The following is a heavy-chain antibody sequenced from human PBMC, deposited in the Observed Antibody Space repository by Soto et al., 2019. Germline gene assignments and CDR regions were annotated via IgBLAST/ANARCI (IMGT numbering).Heavy chain of an antibody. J-gene: IGHJ4*02. Sequence: GSLRLSCAASGFTVSSNYMSWVRQAPGKGLEWVSVIYSGGSTYYADSVKGRFTISRDNSKNTLYLQMNSLRAEDTAVYYCARDGEYSGYDLPFDYWGQGTLVTVSS. CDR1: GFTVSSNY. D-gene: IGHD5-12*01. V-gene: IGHV3-66*01. CDR3: ARDGEYSGYDLPFDY. CDR2: IYSGGST.